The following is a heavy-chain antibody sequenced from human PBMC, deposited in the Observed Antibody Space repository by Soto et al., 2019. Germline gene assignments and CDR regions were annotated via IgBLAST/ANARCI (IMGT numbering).Heavy chain of an antibody. Sequence: SETLSLTCTVSGDSICSYFWTWIRQPPGKALEWIGYMFHSGRTNYNPSLTSRVTLSADTSNNQFSLTLTSVTAADTAVYYCANAVKYYDSTGYDAFAVWGQGIMVTVSS. CDR2: MFHSGRT. V-gene: IGHV4-59*01. J-gene: IGHJ3*01. CDR3: ANAVKYYDSTGYDAFAV. D-gene: IGHD3-22*01. CDR1: GDSICSYF.